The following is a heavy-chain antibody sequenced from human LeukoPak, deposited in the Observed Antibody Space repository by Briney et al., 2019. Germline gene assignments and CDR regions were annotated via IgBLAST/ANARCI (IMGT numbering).Heavy chain of an antibody. CDR3: ARDQSHYSAPGDY. J-gene: IGHJ4*02. Sequence: VGSPRLSCAASGFTFSNYDMHWVRQAPGKGLEWVALIWYDGSNEYYADSVKGRFTISRDNSKNTLYLQMNSLRAEDTAVYYCARDQSHYSAPGDYWGQGTMVTASS. D-gene: IGHD3-10*01. CDR1: GFTFSNYD. V-gene: IGHV3-33*01. CDR2: IWYDGSNE.